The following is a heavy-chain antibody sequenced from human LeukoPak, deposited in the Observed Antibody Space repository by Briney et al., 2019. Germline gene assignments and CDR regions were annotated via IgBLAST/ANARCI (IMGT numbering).Heavy chain of an antibody. J-gene: IGHJ4*02. CDR3: ARDLIEGLVFY. V-gene: IGHV3-21*01. Sequence: PGGSLRLSCAASGFTFSRYIMNWVRQAPGRGVEWVSSISIISRYIYYADPARGGFTISRDNATKALYLQMNSLRAAGTAVCYCARDLIEGLVFYWGPGTLVTVSS. D-gene: IGHD2-21*01. CDR2: ISIISRYI. CDR1: GFTFSRYI.